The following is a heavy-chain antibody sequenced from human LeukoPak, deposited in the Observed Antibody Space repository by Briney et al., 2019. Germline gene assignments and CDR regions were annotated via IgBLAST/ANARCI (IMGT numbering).Heavy chain of an antibody. J-gene: IGHJ4*02. CDR2: ISGSGGST. V-gene: IGHV3-23*01. CDR1: GFTFSSYA. CDR3: AKDFRIGYSAHFDY. Sequence: GGSLRLSCAASGFTFSSYAMSWVRQAPGKGLEWVSAISGSGGSTYYADPVKGRFSISRDNSKNTLYLQMDSLRGEDTAVYYCAKDFRIGYSAHFDYWGQGALVTVSS. D-gene: IGHD2-21*01.